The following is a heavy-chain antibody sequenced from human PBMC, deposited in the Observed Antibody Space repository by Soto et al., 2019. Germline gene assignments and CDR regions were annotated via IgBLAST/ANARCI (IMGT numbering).Heavy chain of an antibody. Sequence: GGSLRLSCAASGFTFSSYWMSWVRQAPGKGLEWVANIKQDGSEKYYVDSVKSRFTISRDNAKNTLYLQMNSLRAEDTAVYYCAKDFLWFGEFSSFDYWGQGTLVTVSS. V-gene: IGHV3-7*03. D-gene: IGHD3-10*01. CDR2: IKQDGSEK. CDR3: AKDFLWFGEFSSFDY. CDR1: GFTFSSYW. J-gene: IGHJ4*02.